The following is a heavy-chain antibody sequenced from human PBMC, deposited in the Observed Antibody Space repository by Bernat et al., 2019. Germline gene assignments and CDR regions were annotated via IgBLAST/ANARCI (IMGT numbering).Heavy chain of an antibody. J-gene: IGHJ4*02. Sequence: QLQLQESGPGLVKPSETLSLTCTVSGGSISSSSYYWGWIRQPPGKGLEWIGSIYYSGSTDYNPYLKSRVTISVDTSKNQFSLKLSSVTAADTAVYYCARRIAVAAFDYWGQGTLVTVSS. V-gene: IGHV4-39*01. CDR2: IYYSGST. D-gene: IGHD6-19*01. CDR1: GGSISSSSYY. CDR3: ARRIAVAAFDY.